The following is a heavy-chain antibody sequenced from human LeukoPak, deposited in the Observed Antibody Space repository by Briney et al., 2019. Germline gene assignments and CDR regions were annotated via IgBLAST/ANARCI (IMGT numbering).Heavy chain of an antibody. J-gene: IGHJ4*02. CDR3: ARDYTIPLDY. V-gene: IGHV3-30*04. D-gene: IGHD2-2*02. CDR1: NFTFSNYA. CDR2: ISYDGSNK. Sequence: GGSLRLSCAASNFTFSNYAMHWVRQAPGKGLEWVAVISYDGSNKYYADSVKGRFTISRDNSKNTLYLQMNSLRAEDTAVYYCARDYTIPLDYWGQGTLVTVSS.